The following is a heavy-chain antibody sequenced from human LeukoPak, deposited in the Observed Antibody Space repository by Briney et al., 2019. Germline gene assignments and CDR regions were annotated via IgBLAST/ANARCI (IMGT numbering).Heavy chain of an antibody. V-gene: IGHV3-53*01. CDR1: GFTVSSNY. Sequence: HPGGSLRLSCAASGFTVSSNYMNWVRQAPGKGLEWVSVINSGGNTYYADSVKGRFTISRDNSKNTLYLQMNSLRAEDTAVYYCTRSTPFEYWGQGTLVTVSS. J-gene: IGHJ4*02. D-gene: IGHD5/OR15-5a*01. CDR3: TRSTPFEY. CDR2: INSGGNT.